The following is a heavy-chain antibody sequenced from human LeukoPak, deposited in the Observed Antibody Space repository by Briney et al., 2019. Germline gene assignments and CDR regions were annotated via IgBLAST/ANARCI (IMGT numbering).Heavy chain of an antibody. J-gene: IGHJ4*02. V-gene: IGHV1-46*01. CDR1: GYTFTSYY. CDR3: ARTDSSGYFDRQRHIDC. D-gene: IGHD3-22*01. Sequence: ASATVSCKASGYTFTSYYMHWVRQAPGQGLEWMGIINPSGGSTSYAQKFQGRVTMTRDTSTSTVYMELSSLRSEDTAVYYCARTDSSGYFDRQRHIDCWGQGTLVTVSS. CDR2: INPSGGST.